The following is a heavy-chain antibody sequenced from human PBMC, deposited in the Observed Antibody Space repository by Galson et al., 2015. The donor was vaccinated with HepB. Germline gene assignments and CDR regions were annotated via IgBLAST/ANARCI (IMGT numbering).Heavy chain of an antibody. V-gene: IGHV4-59*01. CDR1: GGSISSYY. J-gene: IGHJ4*02. CDR3: ARGDYYDSSGYSLFDY. CDR2: IYYSGST. Sequence: ETLSLTCTVSGGSISSYYWSWIRQPPGKGLEWIGYIYYSGSTNYNPSLKSRVTISVDTSKNQFSLKLSSVTAADTAVYYCARGDYYDSSGYSLFDYWGQGTLVTVSS. D-gene: IGHD3-22*01.